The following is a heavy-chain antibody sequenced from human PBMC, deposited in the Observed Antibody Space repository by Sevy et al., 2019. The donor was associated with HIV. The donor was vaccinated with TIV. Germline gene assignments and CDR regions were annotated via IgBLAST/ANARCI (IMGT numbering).Heavy chain of an antibody. D-gene: IGHD3-22*01. V-gene: IGHV3-30*03. Sequence: GGSLRLSCAVSGFTFNDYGMHWVRQAPGKGLEWVTFISYDGSNKYYADSVKGRFTISRDNSKNTLYLQMNSLRAEDTAVYYCAREIRWPYYYHSSGYYGVVDYWGQGTLVTVSS. CDR1: GFTFNDYG. CDR3: AREIRWPYYYHSSGYYGVVDY. CDR2: ISYDGSNK. J-gene: IGHJ4*02.